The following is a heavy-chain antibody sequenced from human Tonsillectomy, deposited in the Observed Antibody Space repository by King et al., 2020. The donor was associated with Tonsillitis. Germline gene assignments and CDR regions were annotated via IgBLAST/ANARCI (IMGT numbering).Heavy chain of an antibody. CDR3: VRADDSTGFYSPFDY. CDR2: ISPYNGNT. J-gene: IGHJ4*02. CDR1: GYTFITYA. Sequence: QLVQSGAEVKKPGASVKVSCKASGYTFITYAINWVRQAPGQGLEWMGWISPYNGNTKYAENLQGRVTMTTDTSTTTAYMELRSLTYDDTAIYYCVRADDSTGFYSPFDYWGQGTLVSVSS. V-gene: IGHV1-18*01. D-gene: IGHD3-22*01.